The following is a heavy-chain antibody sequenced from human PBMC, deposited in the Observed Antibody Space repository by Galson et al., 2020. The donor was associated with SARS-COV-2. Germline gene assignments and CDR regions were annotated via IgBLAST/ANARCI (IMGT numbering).Heavy chain of an antibody. CDR2: TGNNDNYK. D-gene: IGHD3-9*01. J-gene: IGHJ6*02. CDR1: GFTFWTYG. Sequence: GGSLRLSCAASGFTFWTYGMHWVRQAPGKGLEWVALTGNNDNYKSYADSVEGRFTITADASTNRLYLQMNSLRAEDTAVYYCARDGPRDYLLSGHYNGYYMDVWGEGTTVTVS. CDR3: ARDGPRDYLLSGHYNGYYMDV. V-gene: IGHV3-33*01.